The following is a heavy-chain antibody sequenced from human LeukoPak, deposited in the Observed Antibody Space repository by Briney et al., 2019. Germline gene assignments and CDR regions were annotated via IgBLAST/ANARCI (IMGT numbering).Heavy chain of an antibody. J-gene: IGHJ4*02. D-gene: IGHD2-21*02. CDR2: IYYSGST. V-gene: IGHV4-39*07. CDR1: GGSISSSSYY. CDR3: AKSYGVLTSNFDY. Sequence: PSETLSLTCTVSGGSISSSSYYWGWIRQPPGKGLEWIGSIYYSGSTYYNPSLKSRVTISVDTSKNQFSLKLSSVTAADTAVYYCAKSYGVLTSNFDYWGQGTLVTVSS.